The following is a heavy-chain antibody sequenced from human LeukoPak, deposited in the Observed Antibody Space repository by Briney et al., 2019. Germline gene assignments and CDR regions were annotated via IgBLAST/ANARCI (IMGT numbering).Heavy chain of an antibody. J-gene: IGHJ3*02. D-gene: IGHD6-13*01. V-gene: IGHV1-46*01. CDR3: ARDTQQLVLGDAFDI. CDR2: INPSGGST. CDR1: GYTFTSYY. Sequence: ASVKVSCKASGYTFTSYYMHWVRQAPGQGLEWMGIINPSGGSTSYAQKFQGRVTMTRDTSTSTVYMELSSLRSEDTAVYYCARDTQQLVLGDAFDIWGQGTMVTVSS.